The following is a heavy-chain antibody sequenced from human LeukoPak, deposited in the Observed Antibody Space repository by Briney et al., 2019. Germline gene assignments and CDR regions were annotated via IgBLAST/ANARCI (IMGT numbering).Heavy chain of an antibody. D-gene: IGHD1-26*01. CDR2: INPSSGGT. CDR3: ARSETRWELPDY. CDR1: GYTFIAYY. J-gene: IGHJ4*02. Sequence: VASVKVSCRASGYTFIAYYMHWVRQAPGQGLEWMGWINPSSGGTNYAQKFQGRVTMTRDTSISTAYMELSRLRSDDTAVYYCARSETRWELPDYWGQGTLVTVSS. V-gene: IGHV1-2*02.